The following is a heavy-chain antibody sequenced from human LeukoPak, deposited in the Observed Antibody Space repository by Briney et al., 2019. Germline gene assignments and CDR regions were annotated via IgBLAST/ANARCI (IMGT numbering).Heavy chain of an antibody. CDR3: AKDHDSSGYYYDALDY. V-gene: IGHV3-23*01. Sequence: PGGSLRLSCAASGFTFSSYAMSWVRQAPGKRLEWVSAISGSGGSTYYADSVKGRFTISRDNSKNTLYLQMNSLRAEDTAVYYCAKDHDSSGYYYDALDYWGQGTLVTVSS. D-gene: IGHD3-22*01. J-gene: IGHJ4*02. CDR2: ISGSGGST. CDR1: GFTFSSYA.